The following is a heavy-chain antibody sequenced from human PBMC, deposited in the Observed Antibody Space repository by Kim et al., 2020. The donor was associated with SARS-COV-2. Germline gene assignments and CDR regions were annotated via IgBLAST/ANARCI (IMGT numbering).Heavy chain of an antibody. D-gene: IGHD2-21*02. CDR1: GAPLSRFY. CDR3: ARLRDLYCGGDCDAFDV. Sequence: SETLSLTCTVSGAPLSRFYWNWIRQPPGKGLEWIGYIYNSGSTNYTPSLQSRLTMSLDTSKNQLSLTVTSVTVADTAVYYCARLRDLYCGGDCDAFDVWGQGTVVTVSS. V-gene: IGHV4-59*08. CDR2: IYNSGST. J-gene: IGHJ3*01.